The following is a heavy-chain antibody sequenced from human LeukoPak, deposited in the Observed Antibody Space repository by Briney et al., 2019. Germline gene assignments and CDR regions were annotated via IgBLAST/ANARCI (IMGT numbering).Heavy chain of an antibody. V-gene: IGHV3-30*04. J-gene: IGHJ4*02. CDR1: GFTFSSYA. CDR3: ARVAGGSGSYYIDY. CDR2: ISYDGSNK. Sequence: GRSLRLSCAASGFTFSSYAMHWVRQAPGKGLEWVAVISYDGSNKYYADSVKGRFTISRDNSKNTLYLQMNSLRAEDTAVYYCARVAGGSGSYYIDYWGQGTLVTVSS. D-gene: IGHD3-10*01.